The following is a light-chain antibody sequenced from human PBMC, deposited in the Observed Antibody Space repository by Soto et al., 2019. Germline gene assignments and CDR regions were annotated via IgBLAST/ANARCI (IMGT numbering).Light chain of an antibody. CDR3: QKYNSAPFT. V-gene: IGKV1-27*01. J-gene: IGKJ3*01. Sequence: DIQMTQSPSSLSASIGDRVTLTCRASQVINNYLAWYQQKPGQVPKLLIYTASTLQSGVPSRFSGSATGTEFTLTISSLQPEDVATYYCQKYNSAPFTFGPGTRVDIK. CDR1: QVINNY. CDR2: TAS.